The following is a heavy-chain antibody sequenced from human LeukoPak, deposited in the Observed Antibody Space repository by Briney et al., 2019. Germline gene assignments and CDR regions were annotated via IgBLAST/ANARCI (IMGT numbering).Heavy chain of an antibody. D-gene: IGHD7-27*01. CDR2: IIPIFGTA. J-gene: IGHJ4*02. Sequence: ASVKVSCKASGGTFSSYAISWVRQAPGQGLEWMGGIIPIFGTANYAQKFQGRVTITADESTSTAYMELSSLSAEDTAVYFCARAALLTGGGYHFDSWGQGTLVTVSS. CDR1: GGTFSSYA. CDR3: ARAALLTGGGYHFDS. V-gene: IGHV1-69*01.